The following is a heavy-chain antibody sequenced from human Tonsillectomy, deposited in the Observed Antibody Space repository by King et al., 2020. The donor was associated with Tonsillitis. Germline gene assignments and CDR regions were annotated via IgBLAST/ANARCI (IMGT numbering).Heavy chain of an antibody. Sequence: QLQESGSGLVKPSQTLSLTCAVSGGSISSDDYTWNWIRQPPGRGLQWIGYIYHSGSTFYHSSLKSRVTITVDRSENQFSLKLNSVTAADTAVYYCAAGSFWSGYSVYWGQGILVTVPP. J-gene: IGHJ4*02. D-gene: IGHD3-3*01. CDR3: AAGSFWSGYSVY. CDR1: GGSISSDDYT. CDR2: IYHSGST. V-gene: IGHV4-30-2*01.